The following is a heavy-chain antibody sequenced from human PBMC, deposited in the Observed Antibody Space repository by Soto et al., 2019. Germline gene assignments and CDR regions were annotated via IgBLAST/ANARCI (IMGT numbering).Heavy chain of an antibody. CDR1: GFTFSSYS. J-gene: IGHJ3*02. D-gene: IGHD6-13*01. CDR2: ISSSSSYI. CDR3: ARLRQQLARDDAFDI. V-gene: IGHV3-21*01. Sequence: PGGSLRLSCAASGFTFSSYSMNWVRQAPGKGMEWVSSISSSSSYIYYADSVKGRFTISGDNAKNSLYLQMNSLRAEDTAVYYCARLRQQLARDDAFDIWGQGTMVTVSS.